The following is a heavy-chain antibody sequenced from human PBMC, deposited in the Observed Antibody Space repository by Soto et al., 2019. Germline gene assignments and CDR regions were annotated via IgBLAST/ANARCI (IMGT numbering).Heavy chain of an antibody. J-gene: IGHJ6*02. V-gene: IGHV1-69*13. CDR2: IIPIFGTA. Sequence: SVKVSCKASGGTFSSYAISWVRQAPGQGLEWMGGIIPIFGTANYAQKFQGRVTITADESTSTAYMELSSLRSEDTAVHYCATNSITIVGVVITNQHYGMDVWGQGTTVTVSS. D-gene: IGHD3-3*01. CDR3: ATNSITIVGVVITNQHYGMDV. CDR1: GGTFSSYA.